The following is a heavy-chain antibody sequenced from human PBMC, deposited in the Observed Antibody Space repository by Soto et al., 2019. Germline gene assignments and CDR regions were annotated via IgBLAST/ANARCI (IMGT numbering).Heavy chain of an antibody. D-gene: IGHD5-18*01. CDR1: GFTFTSSA. J-gene: IGHJ5*02. CDR2: IVVGSGNT. Sequence: ASVKVSCKASGFTFTSSAVQWVRQARGQRLERIGWIVVGSGNTNYAQKFQERVTITRDMSTSTAYMELSSLRSEDTAVYYCAADGTSSEDTTTSVMGWFDPWGQGTLVTVSS. CDR3: AADGTSSEDTTTSVMGWFDP. V-gene: IGHV1-58*01.